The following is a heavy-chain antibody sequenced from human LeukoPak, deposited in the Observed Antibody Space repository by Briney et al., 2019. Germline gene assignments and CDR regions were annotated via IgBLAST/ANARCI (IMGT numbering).Heavy chain of an antibody. V-gene: IGHV3-23*01. CDR2: ISRDGTMT. CDR1: GF. CDR3: ANRRYCGSMSCFDD. D-gene: IGHD2-2*01. Sequence: GGSLRLSCKASGFMSWIRKAPGKGLAWVSAISRDGTMTYYAASVKGRFTVSRDNSKTTIYLEMNSLSAADTAVYYCANRRYCGSMSCFDDWGQGNLVTVSS. J-gene: IGHJ4*02.